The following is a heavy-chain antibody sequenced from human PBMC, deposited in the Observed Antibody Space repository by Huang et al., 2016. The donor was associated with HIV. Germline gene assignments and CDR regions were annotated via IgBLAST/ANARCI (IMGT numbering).Heavy chain of an antibody. Sequence: QVQLVQSGAEVKKPGSSVKGSCKASGGTFSSYAISWGRQAPGQGLEWMGGIIPIFGTANYAKKFQGRVTITADESTSTAYMELSSLRSEDTAVYYCARARGYYDSSVSYYFDYWGQGTLVTVSS. J-gene: IGHJ4*02. D-gene: IGHD3-22*01. CDR3: ARARGYYDSSVSYYFDY. CDR1: GGTFSSYA. V-gene: IGHV1-69*13. CDR2: IIPIFGTA.